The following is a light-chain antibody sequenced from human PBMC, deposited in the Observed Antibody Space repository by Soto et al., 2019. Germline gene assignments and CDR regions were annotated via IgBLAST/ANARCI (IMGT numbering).Light chain of an antibody. J-gene: IGKJ5*01. V-gene: IGKV3D-20*02. CDR2: DTS. CDR1: KGISSSY. Sequence: ENVLTQSPGTLSLSPGERATLSCRTSKGISSSYLAWYQQKPGQAPRLLIYDTSSRATGIPDRFSGSGSGTDFTLTISRLDPEDFAVYYCQQRNIWPPVTFGQGTRLEIK. CDR3: QQRNIWPPVT.